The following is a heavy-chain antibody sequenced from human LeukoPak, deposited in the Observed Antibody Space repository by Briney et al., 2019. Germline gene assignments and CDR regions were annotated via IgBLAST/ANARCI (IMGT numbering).Heavy chain of an antibody. J-gene: IGHJ5*02. Sequence: SETLSLTCTVSGGSISSSSYYWGWIRQPPGKGLEWIGSIYYSGSAYYNPSLKSRVTISVDTSKNQFSLKLSSVTAADTAVYYCARGDGATNWFDPWGQGTLVTVSS. CDR3: ARGDGATNWFDP. D-gene: IGHD4/OR15-4a*01. V-gene: IGHV4-39*07. CDR2: IYYSGSA. CDR1: GGSISSSSYY.